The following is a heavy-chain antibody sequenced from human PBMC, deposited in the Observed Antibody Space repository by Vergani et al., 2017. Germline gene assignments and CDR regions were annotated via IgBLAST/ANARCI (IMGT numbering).Heavy chain of an antibody. Sequence: QVQLQESGPGLVKPSETLSLTCTVSGGSISSHYWSWIRQPPGKGLEWIGYIYYSGSTNYNPSLKSRVTISVDTSKNQFSLKLSSVTAADTAVYYCAGYAQQLVNDAFDIWGQGTMVTVSS. CDR2: IYYSGST. CDR1: GGSISSHY. D-gene: IGHD6-13*01. CDR3: AGYAQQLVNDAFDI. J-gene: IGHJ3*02. V-gene: IGHV4-59*11.